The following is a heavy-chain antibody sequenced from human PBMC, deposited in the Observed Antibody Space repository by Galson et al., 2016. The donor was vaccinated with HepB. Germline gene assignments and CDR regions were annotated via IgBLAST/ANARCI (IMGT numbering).Heavy chain of an antibody. V-gene: IGHV3-20*01. CDR1: GFTFDDYG. Sequence: SLRLSCAASGFTFDDYGMSWVRQAPGKGLEWVSGINWNGGSTGYADSVKGRFTISRDNAKNSLYLQMNSLRAEDTALYHCARDRGCSITSCYVPGYYYGMDVWGQGTTVTVSS. J-gene: IGHJ6*02. CDR2: INWNGGST. D-gene: IGHD2-2*01. CDR3: ARDRGCSITSCYVPGYYYGMDV.